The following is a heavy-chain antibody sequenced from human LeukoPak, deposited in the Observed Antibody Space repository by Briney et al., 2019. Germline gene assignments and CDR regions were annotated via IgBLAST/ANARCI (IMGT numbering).Heavy chain of an antibody. CDR2: IYYSGST. Sequence: SETLSLTCTVSGGSISSGGYYWSWIRQHPGKGLEWIGYIYYSGSTYYNPPLKSRVTISVDTSKNQFSLKLSSVTAADTAVYYCARYSSSWYKGFDYWGQGTLVTVSS. D-gene: IGHD6-13*01. V-gene: IGHV4-31*03. J-gene: IGHJ4*02. CDR3: ARYSSSWYKGFDY. CDR1: GGSISSGGYY.